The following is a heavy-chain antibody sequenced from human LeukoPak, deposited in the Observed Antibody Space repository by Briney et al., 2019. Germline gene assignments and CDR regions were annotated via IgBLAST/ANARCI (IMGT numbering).Heavy chain of an antibody. CDR1: GGSISSTNW. V-gene: IGHV4-4*02. CDR2: IYHGGST. J-gene: IGHJ4*02. Sequence: KPSETLSLTCAVSGGSISSTNWCSWVRQPPGKGLEWIGEIYHGGSTNYNPSLKSRVTISVDKSKNQFSLKLSSVTAADTAVYYCARGTSDSSGYYYPIFDYWGQGTLVTVSS. D-gene: IGHD3-22*01. CDR3: ARGTSDSSGYYYPIFDY.